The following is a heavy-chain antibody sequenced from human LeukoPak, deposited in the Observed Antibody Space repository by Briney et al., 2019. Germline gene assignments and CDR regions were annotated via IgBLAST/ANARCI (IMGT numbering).Heavy chain of an antibody. D-gene: IGHD3-9*01. CDR3: ARHPYDILTGPSLDY. Sequence: QPGGPLRLSCAASGFTFSSYWMHWVRQAPGKGLVWVSRINRDGRSTTYADSVKGRFTISRDNAKNTLYLQMNSLRAEDTAVYYCARHPYDILTGPSLDYWGQGTLVTVSS. J-gene: IGHJ4*02. CDR2: INRDGRST. V-gene: IGHV3-74*01. CDR1: GFTFSSYW.